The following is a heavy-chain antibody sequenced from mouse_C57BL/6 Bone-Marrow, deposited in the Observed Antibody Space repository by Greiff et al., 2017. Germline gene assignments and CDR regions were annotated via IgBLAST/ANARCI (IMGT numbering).Heavy chain of an antibody. CDR3: ARMIYYYGGWYFDV. J-gene: IGHJ1*03. D-gene: IGHD1-1*01. CDR2: IDPSDSYT. Sequence: QVQLQQPGAELVRPGTSVKLSCKASGYTFTSYWMHWVKQRPGQGLEWIGVIDPSDSYTNYNQKFKGKATLTVDTSSSTAYMQLSSLTSEDSAVYYCARMIYYYGGWYFDVWGTGTTVTVSS. CDR1: GYTFTSYW. V-gene: IGHV1-59*01.